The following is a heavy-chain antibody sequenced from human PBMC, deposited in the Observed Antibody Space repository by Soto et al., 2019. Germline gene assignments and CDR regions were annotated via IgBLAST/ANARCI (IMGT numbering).Heavy chain of an antibody. CDR1: GFTFSGYG. CDR3: VKGKQAAACRVNYYGMDV. Sequence: GGSLRLSCAASGFTFSGYGMHWVRQAPGKGLEWVALVSYDGSYAYYADSVKGRFTISRDNSKNTLYLQLKSLRAEDTAVYYCVKGKQAAACRVNYYGMDVWGQGTTVTVS. CDR2: VSYDGSYA. V-gene: IGHV3-30*18. D-gene: IGHD6-13*01. J-gene: IGHJ6*02.